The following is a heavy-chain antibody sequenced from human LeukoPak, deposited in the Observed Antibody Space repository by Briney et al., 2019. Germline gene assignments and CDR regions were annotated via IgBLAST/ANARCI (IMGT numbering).Heavy chain of an antibody. CDR3: ARHTTGGITIFGVVQRWFDP. J-gene: IGHJ5*02. D-gene: IGHD3-3*01. CDR2: IYYSGST. V-gene: IGHV4-39*01. Sequence: SETLSLTCTVSGGPISSSSYYWGWIRQPPGKGLEWIGSIYYSGSTYYNPSLKSRVTISVDTSKNQFSLKLSSVTVADTAVYYCARHTTGGITIFGVVQRWFDPWGQGTLVTVSS. CDR1: GGPISSSSYY.